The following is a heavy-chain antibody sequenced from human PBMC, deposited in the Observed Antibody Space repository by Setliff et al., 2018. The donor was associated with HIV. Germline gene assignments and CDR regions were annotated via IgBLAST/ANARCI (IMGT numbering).Heavy chain of an antibody. CDR3: ARSKTFYDFWGGYYTHGAFKI. D-gene: IGHD3-3*01. CDR1: GGSFTSRSYY. J-gene: IGHJ3*02. V-gene: IGHV4-39*01. Sequence: VSGGSFTSRSYYWGWIRQPPGKGLEWIGSIFYSGITYYNPSLKSRVTISVDTSKNQFSLNLTSVTAADTAVYYCARSKTFYDFWGGYYTHGAFKIWGLGTMVTVSS. CDR2: IFYSGIT.